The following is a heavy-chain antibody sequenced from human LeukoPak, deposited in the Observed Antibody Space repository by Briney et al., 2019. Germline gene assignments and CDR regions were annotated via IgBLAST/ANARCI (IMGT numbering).Heavy chain of an antibody. V-gene: IGHV1-8*01. CDR1: GYTFTSYD. CDR2: MNPNSGNT. J-gene: IGHJ6*02. D-gene: IGHD6-13*01. CDR3: AIPGIAAAGTAYYYYGMDV. Sequence: ASVKVSCKASGYTFTSYDINWVRQATGQGPEWMGWMNPNSGNTGYAQKFQGRVTMTRNTSISTAYMELSSLRSEDTAVYYCAIPGIAAAGTAYYYYGMDVWGQGTTVTVSS.